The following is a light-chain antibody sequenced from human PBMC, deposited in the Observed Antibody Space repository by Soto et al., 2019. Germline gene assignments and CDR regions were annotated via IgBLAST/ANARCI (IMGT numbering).Light chain of an antibody. J-gene: IGKJ5*01. Sequence: AIQVTQSPSSLSASVGDTVSITCRASQGISSAFAWYQQKPGKVPRLLIYDVFNLQSGVPSRFSGSGSGTDFTLTISRLQPEDFATYYCQQLETYPLTFGQG. CDR3: QQLETYPLT. CDR2: DVF. V-gene: IGKV1-13*02. CDR1: QGISSA.